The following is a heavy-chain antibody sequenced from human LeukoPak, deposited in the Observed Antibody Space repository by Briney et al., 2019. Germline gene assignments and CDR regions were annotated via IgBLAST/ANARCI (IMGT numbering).Heavy chain of an antibody. CDR2: IWYDGSNK. J-gene: IGHJ3*02. CDR1: GFTFSSYG. V-gene: IGHV3-33*06. Sequence: PGRSLRLSCGASGFTFSSYGMHWVRQAPGKGLEWVAFIWYDGSNKYYADSVKGRFTISRDNSKNTLYLQMNSLRAEDTAVYYCAKDEGSYAFNIWGQGTMVTVSS. CDR3: AKDEGSYAFNI.